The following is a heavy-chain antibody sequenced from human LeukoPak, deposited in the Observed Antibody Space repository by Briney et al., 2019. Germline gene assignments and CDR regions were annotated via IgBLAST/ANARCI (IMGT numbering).Heavy chain of an antibody. CDR2: INPNSGGT. CDR1: GYTFTSNY. CDR3: ARGPDFDWLFLVDY. D-gene: IGHD3-9*01. Sequence: ASVKVSCKAFGYTFTSNYMHWVRQAPGQGLEWMGWINPNSGGTNYAQKFQGRVTMTRDTSISTAYMELSRLRSDDTAVYYCARGPDFDWLFLVDYWGQGTLVTVSS. V-gene: IGHV1-2*02. J-gene: IGHJ4*02.